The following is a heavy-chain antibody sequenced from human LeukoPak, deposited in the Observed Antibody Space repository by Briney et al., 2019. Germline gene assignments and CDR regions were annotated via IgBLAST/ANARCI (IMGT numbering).Heavy chain of an antibody. CDR2: ISYDGSNK. CDR3: ARGSRSGYSFMSY. V-gene: IGHV3-30*01. J-gene: IGHJ4*02. CDR1: GFTFSSYA. D-gene: IGHD3-3*01. Sequence: TGGSLRLSCAASGFTFSSYAMHWVRQAPGKGLEWVAVISYDGSNKYYADSVKGRFTISRDNSKNTLYLQMNSLRAEDTAVYYCARGSRSGYSFMSYWGQGTLVTVSS.